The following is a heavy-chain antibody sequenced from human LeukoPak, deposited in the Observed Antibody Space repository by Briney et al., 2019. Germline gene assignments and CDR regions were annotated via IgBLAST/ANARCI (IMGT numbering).Heavy chain of an antibody. CDR3: ARGGADYGDYTPATVDY. CDR2: ISYDGSNK. V-gene: IGHV3-30-3*01. Sequence: GRSLRLSCAASGFTFSSYAMHWARQAPGKGLEWAAVISYDGSNKYYADSVKGRFTISRDNSKNTLYLQMNSLRAEDTAVYYCARGGADYGDYTPATVDYWGQGTLVTVSS. D-gene: IGHD4-17*01. CDR1: GFTFSSYA. J-gene: IGHJ4*02.